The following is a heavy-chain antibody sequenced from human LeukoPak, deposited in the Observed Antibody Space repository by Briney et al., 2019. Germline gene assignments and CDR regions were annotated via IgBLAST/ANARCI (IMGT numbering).Heavy chain of an antibody. CDR3: AKDGITMVRDFDY. CDR1: GFTFDDYA. CDR2: ISWNSGSI. J-gene: IGHJ4*02. D-gene: IGHD3-10*01. Sequence: GRSLRLSCAASGFTFDDYAMHWVRQAPGKGLEWVSGISWNSGSIGYADSVKGRFTISRDNSKNTLYLQMNSLRAEDTAVYYCAKDGITMVRDFDYWGQGTLVTVSS. V-gene: IGHV3-9*01.